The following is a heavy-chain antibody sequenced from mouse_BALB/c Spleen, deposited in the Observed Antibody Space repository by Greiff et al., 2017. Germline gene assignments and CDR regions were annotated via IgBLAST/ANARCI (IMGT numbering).Heavy chain of an antibody. D-gene: IGHD1-1*01. CDR3: AREGGYGSSYVWAMDY. V-gene: IGHV1-82*01. Sequence: QVQLQQSGPELVKPGASVKISCKASGYAFSSSWMNWVKQRPGQGLEWIGRIYPGDGDTNYNGKFKGKATLTADKSSSTAYMQLSSLTSVDSAVYFCAREGGYGSSYVWAMDYWGQGTSVTVSS. CDR2: IYPGDGDT. CDR1: GYAFSSSW. J-gene: IGHJ4*01.